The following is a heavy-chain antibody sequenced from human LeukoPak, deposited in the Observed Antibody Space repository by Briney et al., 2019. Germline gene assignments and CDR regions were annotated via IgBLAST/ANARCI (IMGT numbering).Heavy chain of an antibody. CDR1: GGSISSYY. D-gene: IGHD1-26*01. CDR3: ARGFGGATHEAFDY. J-gene: IGHJ4*02. V-gene: IGHV4-4*07. CDR2: IYSSGST. Sequence: SETLSLTCTVSGGSISSYYWSWIRQPAGKGLDWIGRIYSSGSTDYNPSLKSRLTMSVDTSRNQFSLDLSSVTAADTAVYYCARGFGGATHEAFDYWGQGTLVTVSS.